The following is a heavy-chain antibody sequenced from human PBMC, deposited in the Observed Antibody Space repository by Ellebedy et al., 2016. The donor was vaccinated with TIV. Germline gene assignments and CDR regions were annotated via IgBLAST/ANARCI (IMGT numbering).Heavy chain of an antibody. CDR1: GFTFSSYE. CDR3: ARSSTWYLYYYYGMDV. V-gene: IGHV3-48*03. D-gene: IGHD6-13*01. J-gene: IGHJ6*02. Sequence: PGGSLRLSCAASGFTFSSYEMNWVRQAPGKGLEWVSYISSSGSTIYYADSVKGRFTISRDNAKSSLYLQMNSLRAEDTAVYYCARSSTWYLYYYYGMDVWGQGTTVTVSS. CDR2: ISSSGSTI.